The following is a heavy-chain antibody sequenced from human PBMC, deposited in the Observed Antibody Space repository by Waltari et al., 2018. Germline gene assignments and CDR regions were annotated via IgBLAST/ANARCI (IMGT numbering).Heavy chain of an antibody. J-gene: IGHJ4*02. CDR3: ARESGDYSPFDN. V-gene: IGHV4-4*07. CDR2: IFTSGIT. Sequence: QVQLQESGPGLVKPLETLSLTCAVSGGPIRSYYWSGTRQPAGKGLEWIGHIFTSGITKYNPSLKSRVTMSVDTSKNQFSLKLTSVTAADTAVYYCARESGDYSPFDNWGQGTLVTVSS. D-gene: IGHD4-17*01. CDR1: GGPIRSYY.